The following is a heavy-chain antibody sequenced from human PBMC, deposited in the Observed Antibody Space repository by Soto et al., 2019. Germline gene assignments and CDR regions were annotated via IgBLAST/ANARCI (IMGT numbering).Heavy chain of an antibody. D-gene: IGHD6-6*01. J-gene: IGHJ5*02. V-gene: IGHV4-34*01. CDR2: INHSGST. CDR3: ARVTDSSSQWFDP. CDR1: GGSFSGYY. Sequence: QVQLQQWGAGLLKPSETLSLTCAAYGGSFSGYYWSWIRQPPGKGLEWIGEINHSGSTNYNPSLKSRVTISVDTSKNQFSLKLSSVTAADTAVYYCARVTDSSSQWFDPWGQGTLVTVSS.